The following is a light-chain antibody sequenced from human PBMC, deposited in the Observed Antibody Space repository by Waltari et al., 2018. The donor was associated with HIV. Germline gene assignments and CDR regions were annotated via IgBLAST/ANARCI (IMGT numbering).Light chain of an antibody. V-gene: IGKV3D-15*01. CDR1: QNITNK. CDR3: QQYKYWPET. Sequence: EVVLTQAPSTLSVSLGEGASLSCRASQNITNKLGWYQQKAGQAPRLLIYDASRRATAIPDRFSGSGSGTEFNLTISRLVFEDFAVYVCQQYKYWPETFGQGTKVEIK. CDR2: DAS. J-gene: IGKJ1*01.